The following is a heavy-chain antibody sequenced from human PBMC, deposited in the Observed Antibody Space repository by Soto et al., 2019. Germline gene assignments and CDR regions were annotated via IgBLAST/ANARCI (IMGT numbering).Heavy chain of an antibody. CDR1: GYSFTSYW. V-gene: IGHV5-51*01. Sequence: PGESLKISCKGSGYSFTSYWIGWVRQMPGKGLEWMGIIYPGDSDTRYSPSFRGQVTISADKSISTAYLQWSSLKASDTAMYYCARTSAAGKYYYGMDVWGQGTTVNVSS. CDR3: ARTSAAGKYYYGMDV. CDR2: IYPGDSDT. J-gene: IGHJ6*02. D-gene: IGHD6-13*01.